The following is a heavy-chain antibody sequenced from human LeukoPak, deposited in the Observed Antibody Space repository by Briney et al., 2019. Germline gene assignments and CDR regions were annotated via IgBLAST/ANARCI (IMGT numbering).Heavy chain of an antibody. Sequence: GGSLRLSCAASGFTFSSYWMHWVRQAPGKGLVWVSRINSDGSSTSYADSVKGRFTISRDNSKSTLYLQMNSLRAEDTAVYYCARRTIAGYNWNPDYWGQGTLVTVSS. CDR1: GFTFSSYW. V-gene: IGHV3-74*01. CDR2: INSDGSST. D-gene: IGHD1-20*01. J-gene: IGHJ4*02. CDR3: ARRTIAGYNWNPDY.